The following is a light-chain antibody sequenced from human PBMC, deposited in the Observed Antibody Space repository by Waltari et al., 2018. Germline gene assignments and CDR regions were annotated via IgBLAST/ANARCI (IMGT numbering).Light chain of an antibody. J-gene: IGKJ1*01. CDR3: QQYYSKRT. Sequence: TINCKSSQSVLYSSNDKNYLAWYQQKPGQPPKLLIYWASTRQSGVPDRFSGSGSGTDFTLTISSLQAEDVAVYYCQQYYSKRTFGQGTKVEI. CDR1: QSVLYSSNDKNY. V-gene: IGKV4-1*01. CDR2: WAS.